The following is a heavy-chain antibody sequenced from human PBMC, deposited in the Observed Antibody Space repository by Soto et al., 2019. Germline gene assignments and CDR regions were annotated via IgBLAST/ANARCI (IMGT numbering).Heavy chain of an antibody. D-gene: IGHD4-17*01. CDR3: AKNLYAGEYGDFFDY. J-gene: IGHJ4*02. CDR2: ISGSGGST. CDR1: GFTFNSRG. V-gene: IGHV3-23*01. Sequence: EVQLLESGGGLVQPGGSLRLSCAASGFTFNSRGMSWVRQAPGKGLEWVSAISGSGGSTNYADSVKGRFTISRDNSKNTLYLQMNTLRAEDTAVYHCAKNLYAGEYGDFFDYWGRGTLVTVSS.